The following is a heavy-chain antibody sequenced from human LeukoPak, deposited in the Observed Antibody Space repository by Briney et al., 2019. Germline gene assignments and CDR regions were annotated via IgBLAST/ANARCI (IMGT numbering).Heavy chain of an antibody. J-gene: IGHJ3*02. CDR1: GGSISSYY. CDR2: IYYSGST. Sequence: SETLSLTCTVSGGSISSYYWSWIRQPPGKGLEWIGYIYYSGSTNYNPSLMSRVTISVDTSKNQFSLKLNSMTAADTAVYYCARHGRANGLDIWGQGTMVTVSS. V-gene: IGHV4-59*08. D-gene: IGHD2-8*01. CDR3: ARHGRANGLDI.